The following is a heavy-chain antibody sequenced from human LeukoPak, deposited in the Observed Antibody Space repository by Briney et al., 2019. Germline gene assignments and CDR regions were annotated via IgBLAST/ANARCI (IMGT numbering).Heavy chain of an antibody. CDR3: ARVAYYDSSGYFPPNTPVDY. Sequence: PSETLSLTCAVYGGSFSGYYWSWIRQPPGKGLEWIGEINHSGSTNYNPSLKSRVTISVDTSKNQFSLKLSSVTAADTAVYYCARVAYYDSSGYFPPNTPVDYWGQGTLVTVSS. V-gene: IGHV4-34*01. J-gene: IGHJ4*02. CDR2: INHSGST. CDR1: GGSFSGYY. D-gene: IGHD3-22*01.